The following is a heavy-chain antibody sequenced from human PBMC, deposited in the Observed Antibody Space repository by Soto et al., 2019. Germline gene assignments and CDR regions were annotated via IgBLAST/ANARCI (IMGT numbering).Heavy chain of an antibody. CDR1: GYSFTSYW. CDR3: ARRVSGYDFWSGYGMDV. V-gene: IGHV5-10-1*01. J-gene: IGHJ6*02. CDR2: IDPSDSYT. Sequence: PXDSLTISRKGSGYSFTSYWISLVRQMPGKGLEWMGRIDPSDSYTNYSPSFQGHVTISADKSISTAYLQWSSLKASDTAMYYCARRVSGYDFWSGYGMDVWGQGTTVTVSS. D-gene: IGHD3-3*01.